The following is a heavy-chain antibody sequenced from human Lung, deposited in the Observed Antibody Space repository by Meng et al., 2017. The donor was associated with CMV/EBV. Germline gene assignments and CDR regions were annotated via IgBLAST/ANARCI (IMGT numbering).Heavy chain of an antibody. CDR1: GFTFSGYS. V-gene: IGHV3-21*01. CDR3: ATRMGTGYTSD. J-gene: IGHJ4*02. D-gene: IGHD6-19*01. Sequence: GESLKISCAASGFTFSGYSMNWVRQAPGKGLEWVSMISSSSRYIYYADSVKGRFTISRDNAENSLYLQMNNLRADDTAVYYCATRMGTGYTSDWGQGTLVAAPQ. CDR2: ISSSSRYI.